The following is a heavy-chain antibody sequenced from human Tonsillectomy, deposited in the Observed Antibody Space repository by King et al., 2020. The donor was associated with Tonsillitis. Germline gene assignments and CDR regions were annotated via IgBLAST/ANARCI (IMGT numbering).Heavy chain of an antibody. Sequence: VQLVESGGGVVQPGRSLRLSCAASRFTFSSYAMHWVRQAPGKGQEWVTLISYDGSNKYYADSVKGRFTISRDNSKNTLYLQMNSLRAEDTAVYYCARASSKYCSGGSCYSRPFDYWGQGTLVTVSS. J-gene: IGHJ4*02. CDR3: ARASSKYCSGGSCYSRPFDY. D-gene: IGHD2-15*01. V-gene: IGHV3-30-3*01. CDR2: ISYDGSNK. CDR1: RFTFSSYA.